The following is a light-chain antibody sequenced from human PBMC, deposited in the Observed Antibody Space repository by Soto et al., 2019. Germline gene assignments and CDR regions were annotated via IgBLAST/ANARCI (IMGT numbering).Light chain of an antibody. CDR2: GAS. Sequence: PVTLSVSQGERATLSLRASQSVSSSYFAWYQQKPGQAPRLLIYGASSRATGIPDMFSGSGSGTYYTLTISRLEPEDFAVYYGQQYGSSWTFGQGTRVDI. V-gene: IGKV3-20*01. J-gene: IGKJ1*01. CDR1: QSVSSSY. CDR3: QQYGSSWT.